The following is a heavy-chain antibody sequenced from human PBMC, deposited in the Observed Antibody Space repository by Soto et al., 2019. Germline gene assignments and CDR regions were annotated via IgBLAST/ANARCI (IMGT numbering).Heavy chain of an antibody. CDR2: LDYEEGER. CDR3: AAGVTTFDY. CDR1: GTILIGLP. V-gene: IGHV1-24*01. J-gene: IGHJ4*02. D-gene: IGHD4-17*01. Sequence: SLKVSCRVSGTILIGLPMHWVRQAPGKGLEWMGSLDYEEGERSFAHRFQGRLTVTEDTSTDTAYMELSSLMSEDTAVYYCAAGVTTFDYWGQGTLVTVSS.